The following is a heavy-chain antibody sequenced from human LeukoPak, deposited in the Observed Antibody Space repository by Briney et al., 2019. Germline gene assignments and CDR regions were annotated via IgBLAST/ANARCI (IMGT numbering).Heavy chain of an antibody. CDR3: ARGPAYCGGDCYSNY. D-gene: IGHD2-21*02. Sequence: PGGSLRLSCAASGFTFSNYNMNWFRQAPGKGLEWVSHISSGSTIYYADSVKGRFTISRDNSKNTLYLQMNSLRAEDTAVYYCARGPAYCGGDCYSNYWGQGTLVTVSS. CDR1: GFTFSNYN. V-gene: IGHV3-48*01. CDR2: ISSGSTI. J-gene: IGHJ4*02.